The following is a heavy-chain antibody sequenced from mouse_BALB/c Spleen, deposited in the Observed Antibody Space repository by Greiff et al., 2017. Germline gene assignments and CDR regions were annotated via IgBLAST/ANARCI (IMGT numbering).Heavy chain of an antibody. CDR2: IWTGGGT. V-gene: IGHV2-9-2*01. CDR1: GFSLTSYD. CDR3: VRDGFAMDY. Sequence: VKLVESGPGLVAPSQSLSITCTVSGFSLTSYDISWIRQPPGKGLEWLGVIWTGGGTNYNSAFMSRLSISKDNSKSQVFLKMNSLQTDDTAIYYCVRDGFAMDYWGQGTSVTVSS. J-gene: IGHJ4*01.